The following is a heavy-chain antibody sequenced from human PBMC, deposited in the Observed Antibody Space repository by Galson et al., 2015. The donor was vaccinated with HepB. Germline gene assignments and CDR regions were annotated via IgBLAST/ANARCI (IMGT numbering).Heavy chain of an antibody. V-gene: IGHV1-69*13. D-gene: IGHD6-6*01. J-gene: IGHJ4*02. CDR3: ASSDGHEYSSSSSGVVY. CDR2: IIPIFGIA. Sequence: SVKVSCKASGGTFSSYAISWVRQAPGQGLEWMGGIIPIFGIANYAQKFQGRVTITADESTSTAYMELSSLRSEDTAVYYCASSDGHEYSSSSSGVVYWGQGTLVTVSS. CDR1: GGTFSSYA.